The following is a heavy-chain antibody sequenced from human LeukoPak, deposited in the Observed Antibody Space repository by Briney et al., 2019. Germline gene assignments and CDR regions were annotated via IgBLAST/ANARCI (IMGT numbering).Heavy chain of an antibody. J-gene: IGHJ6*04. CDR2: ISAYNGNT. Sequence: ASVKVSCKASGYTFTSYGISWVRQAPGQGLEWMGWISAYNGNTNYAQKLQGRVTMTTGTSTSTAYMELRSLRSDDTAVYYCARGLKIVVVPAAMYYYYGMDVWGKGTTVTVSS. CDR1: GYTFTSYG. V-gene: IGHV1-18*04. D-gene: IGHD2-2*01. CDR3: ARGLKIVVVPAAMYYYYGMDV.